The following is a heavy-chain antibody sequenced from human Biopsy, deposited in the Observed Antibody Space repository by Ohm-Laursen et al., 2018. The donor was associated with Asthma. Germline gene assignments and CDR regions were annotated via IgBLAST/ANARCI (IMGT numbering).Heavy chain of an antibody. CDR2: MYAGGSR. V-gene: IGHV3-53*01. D-gene: IGHD4-17*01. Sequence: GSLRLSCSASGVNVTNNYMTWVRQAPGKGLEWVSIMYAGGSRFYADRVKGRFTISRDNSKNNLYLQMDSLRPEDTALYYCARAGDTNDYGPAFDIWGLGTMVTVSS. CDR3: ARAGDTNDYGPAFDI. J-gene: IGHJ3*02. CDR1: GVNVTNNY.